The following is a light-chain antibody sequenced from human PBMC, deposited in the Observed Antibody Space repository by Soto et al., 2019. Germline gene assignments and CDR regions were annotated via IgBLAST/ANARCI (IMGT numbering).Light chain of an antibody. CDR1: QDISNY. Sequence: DIQMTQSPSSLSASVGDRVTITCQASQDISNYLNWYQQKPGKAPKLLIYDASNLETGVPSRFIGSGSGTDFTLTISSLQAEDIATYYCQQYDSLPRTFGQGTKVEIK. V-gene: IGKV1-33*01. CDR2: DAS. J-gene: IGKJ1*01. CDR3: QQYDSLPRT.